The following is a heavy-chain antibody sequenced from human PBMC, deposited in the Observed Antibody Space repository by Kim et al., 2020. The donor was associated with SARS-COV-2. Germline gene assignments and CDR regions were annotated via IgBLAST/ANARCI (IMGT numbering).Heavy chain of an antibody. CDR1: GFTFSDYA. Sequence: ASVKVSCKASGFTFSDYAMYWVRQAPGQRLEWMGWINAGSGNTRYSQKFQGRVTITWDTSASTAYMDLTSLRFEDTAVYYCARARFGGSFDYWGQGTMVT. CDR2: INAGSGNT. CDR3: ARARFGGSFDY. D-gene: IGHD3-10*01. J-gene: IGHJ4*02. V-gene: IGHV1-3*01.